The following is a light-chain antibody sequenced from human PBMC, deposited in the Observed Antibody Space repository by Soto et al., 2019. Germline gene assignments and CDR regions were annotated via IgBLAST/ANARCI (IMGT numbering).Light chain of an antibody. CDR2: DVS. CDR3: SSYTSSLYI. V-gene: IGLV2-14*01. CDR1: SSDVGGYNY. J-gene: IGLJ1*01. Sequence: QTALTQPPSVSGSPGQSITISCTGTSSDVGGYNYVSWYQQHPGKAPKLMIYDVSNRPSGVSNRFSGSKSGNTASLTISGLQAEDEADYYCSSYTSSLYIFGTGTKVTVL.